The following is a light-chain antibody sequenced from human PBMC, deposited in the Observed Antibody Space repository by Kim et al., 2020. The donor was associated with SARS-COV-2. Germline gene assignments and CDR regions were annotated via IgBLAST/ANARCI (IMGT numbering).Light chain of an antibody. CDR2: DAS. V-gene: IGKV1-5*01. CDR1: QGIRTW. Sequence: DIQMTQSPSTLSASVGDRVTITCRASQGIRTWLAGYQQRPGKAPKSLIYDASSLQSGVPSRFSGSGSGTEFTLTISSLQTDDIATYYCKKYKTFPRTFGQGTKVDIK. CDR3: KKYKTFPRT. J-gene: IGKJ1*01.